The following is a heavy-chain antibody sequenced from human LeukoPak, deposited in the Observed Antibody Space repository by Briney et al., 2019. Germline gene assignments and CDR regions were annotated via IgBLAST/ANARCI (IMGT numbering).Heavy chain of an antibody. CDR3: AKVVVAATPGYYYYGMDV. CDR1: GFTFDDYA. D-gene: IGHD2-15*01. CDR2: ISWNSGSI. J-gene: IGHJ6*02. V-gene: IGHV3-9*01. Sequence: GGSLRLSCAASGFTFDDYAMHWVRQAPGKGLEWVSAISWNSGSIGYADSVKGRFTISRDNAKNSLYLQMNSLRAEDTALYYCAKVVVAATPGYYYYGMDVWGQGTTVTVSS.